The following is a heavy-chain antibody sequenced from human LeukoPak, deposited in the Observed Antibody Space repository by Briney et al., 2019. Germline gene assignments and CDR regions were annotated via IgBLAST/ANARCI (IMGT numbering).Heavy chain of an antibody. J-gene: IGHJ4*02. CDR1: GFTFSSYG. V-gene: IGHV3-30*02. CDR2: IRYDESNK. Sequence: GGSLRLSCVTSGFTFSSYGMHWVRQAPGKGLEWVAFIRYDESNKYYADSVKGRFTISRDNAKNSLYLQMNSLRAEDTAVYYCARDRTTVTTRYFDYWGQGTLVTVSS. CDR3: ARDRTTVTTRYFDY. D-gene: IGHD4-17*01.